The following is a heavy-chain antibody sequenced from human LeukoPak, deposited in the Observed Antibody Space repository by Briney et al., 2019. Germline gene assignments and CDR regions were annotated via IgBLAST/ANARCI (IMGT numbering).Heavy chain of an antibody. CDR3: ARLRTDSSGYYYHWFDP. V-gene: IGHV4-39*01. J-gene: IGHJ5*02. CDR1: GGSISSSSYY. D-gene: IGHD3-22*01. CDR2: IYYSGST. Sequence: PSETLSLTCTVSGGSISSSSYYWGWIRQPPGKGLEWIGSIYYSGSTYYNPSLKSRVTISVDTSKNQFSLKLSSVTAADTAVYYCARLRTDSSGYYYHWFDPWGQGTLVTVSS.